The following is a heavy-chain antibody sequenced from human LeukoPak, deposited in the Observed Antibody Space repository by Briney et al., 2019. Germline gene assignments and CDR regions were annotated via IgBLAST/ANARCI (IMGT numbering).Heavy chain of an antibody. CDR1: GGTFSSYA. V-gene: IGHV1-69*05. CDR3: ARAISRGPDAFDI. CDR2: IIPIFGTA. J-gene: IGHJ3*02. Sequence: SVKVSCKASGGTFSSYAISWVRQAPGQGLEWMGGIIPIFGTANYAQKSQGRVTITTDESTSTAYMELSSLRSEDTAVYYCARAISRGPDAFDIWGQGTMVTVSS. D-gene: IGHD2-2*01.